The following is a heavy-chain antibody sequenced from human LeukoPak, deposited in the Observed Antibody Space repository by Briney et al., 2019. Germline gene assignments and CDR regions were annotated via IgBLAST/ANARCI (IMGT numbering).Heavy chain of an antibody. CDR2: IYYSGST. Sequence: SETLSLTCTVSGGSISSGGYYWSWIRQHPGKGLEWIGYIYYSGSTCYNPSLKSRVTISVDTSKNQFSLTLSSVTAADTAVYYCARDPLNYDDSSGYDYYYGMDVWGQGTTATVSS. V-gene: IGHV4-31*03. CDR1: GGSISSGGYY. D-gene: IGHD3-22*01. CDR3: ARDPLNYDDSSGYDYYYGMDV. J-gene: IGHJ6*02.